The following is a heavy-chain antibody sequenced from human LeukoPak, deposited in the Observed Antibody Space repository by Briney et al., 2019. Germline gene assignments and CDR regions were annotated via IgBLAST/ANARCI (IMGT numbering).Heavy chain of an antibody. Sequence: PSETLSLTCTVSGGTISSGSYYWSWIRQPAGKGLEWIGRISTSGSTNYNPSLQSRVTISVDTSKNQFSLKLSSVTAADTAVYYCARGDLLGAFDIWGQGTMVTVSS. V-gene: IGHV4-61*02. CDR3: ARGDLLGAFDI. D-gene: IGHD2-21*02. CDR2: ISTSGST. CDR1: GGTISSGSYY. J-gene: IGHJ3*02.